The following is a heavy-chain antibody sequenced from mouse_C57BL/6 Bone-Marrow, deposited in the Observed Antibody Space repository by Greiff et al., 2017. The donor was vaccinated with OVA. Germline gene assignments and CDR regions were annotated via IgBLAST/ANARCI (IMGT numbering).Heavy chain of an antibody. V-gene: IGHV3-6*01. CDR3: ARAPTRAWFAY. CDR2: ISYDGSN. Sequence: ESGPGLVKPSQSLSLTCSVTGYSITSGYYWNWIRQFPGNKLEWMGYISYDGSNNYNPSLKNRISITRDTSKNQFFLKLNSVTTEDTATYYCARAPTRAWFAYWGQGTLVTVSA. CDR1: GYSITSGYY. J-gene: IGHJ3*01.